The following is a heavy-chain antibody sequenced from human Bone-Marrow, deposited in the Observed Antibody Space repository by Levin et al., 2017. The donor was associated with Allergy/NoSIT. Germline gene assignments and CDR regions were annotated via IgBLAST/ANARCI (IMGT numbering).Heavy chain of an antibody. CDR2: ISYDGSNK. V-gene: IGHV3-30-3*01. CDR1: GFTFSSYA. CDR3: ARDVAVGSGGYYYYYGMDV. J-gene: IGHJ6*02. D-gene: IGHD3-16*01. Sequence: PGGSLRLSCAASGFTFSSYAMHWVRQAPGKGLEWVAVISYDGSNKYYADSVKGRFTISRDNSKNTLYLQMNSLRAEDTAVYYCARDVAVGSGGYYYYYGMDVWGQGTTVTVSS.